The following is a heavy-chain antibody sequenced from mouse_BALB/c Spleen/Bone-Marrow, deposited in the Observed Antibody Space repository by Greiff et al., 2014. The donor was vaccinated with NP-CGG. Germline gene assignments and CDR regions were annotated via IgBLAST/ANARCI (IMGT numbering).Heavy chain of an antibody. J-gene: IGHJ1*01. CDR3: ARSYRFWYFDV. Sequence: QVQLQQSGSVLVGPGTSVNLSCKASGFTFTSSWMHWAKQRPGQGLEWIGDIHPNSGNTYYNEKFKGKATLTVDSSSSTAYVDLSSLTSEDSAVYFCARSYRFWYFDVWGAGTTVTVSS. V-gene: IGHV1S130*01. CDR1: GFTFTSSW. D-gene: IGHD2-14*01. CDR2: IHPNSGNT.